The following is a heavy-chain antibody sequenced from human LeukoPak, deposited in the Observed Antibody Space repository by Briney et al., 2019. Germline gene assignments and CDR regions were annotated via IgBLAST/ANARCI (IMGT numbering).Heavy chain of an antibody. V-gene: IGHV4-30-4*08. CDR2: IYYSGSS. D-gene: IGHD3-3*01. CDR3: ARDLRFFGYLDY. J-gene: IGHJ4*02. CDR1: GGSISSGDYY. Sequence: SETLSLTCTVSGGSISSGDYYWNWIRQPPGKGLEWIGYIYYSGSSYYNPSLKSRVTLSVDTSKNQFSLKLSSVTAADTAVYYCARDLRFFGYLDYWGQGTLVTVSS.